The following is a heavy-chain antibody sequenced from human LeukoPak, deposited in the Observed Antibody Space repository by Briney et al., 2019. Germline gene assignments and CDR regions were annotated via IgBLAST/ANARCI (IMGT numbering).Heavy chain of an antibody. V-gene: IGHV1-18*01. D-gene: IGHD4-17*01. J-gene: IGHJ4*02. CDR2: ISAYNGNT. CDR1: GYTFTSYG. CDR3: ARFENGDWIYY. Sequence: GASVKVSCKASGYTFTSYGISWVRQAPGQGLEWMRWISAYNGNTNYAQKLQGRVTMTTDTSTSTAYMELRSLRSDDTAVFYCARFENGDWIYYWGQGTLVTVSS.